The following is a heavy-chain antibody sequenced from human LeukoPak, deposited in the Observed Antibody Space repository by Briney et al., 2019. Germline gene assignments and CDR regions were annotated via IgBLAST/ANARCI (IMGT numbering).Heavy chain of an antibody. CDR1: GYTFTSYY. Sequence: ASVKVSCKASGYTFTSYYMHWVRQAPGQGLEWMGIINPSGGSTSYAQKFQGRVTMTRDMSTSTVYMKLSSLRSEDTAVYYCARAGDIHYMDVWGKGTTVTVSS. J-gene: IGHJ6*03. CDR3: ARAGDIHYMDV. D-gene: IGHD2-15*01. V-gene: IGHV1-46*01. CDR2: INPSGGST.